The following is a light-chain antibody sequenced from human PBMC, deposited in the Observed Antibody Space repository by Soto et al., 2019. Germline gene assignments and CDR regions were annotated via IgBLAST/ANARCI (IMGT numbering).Light chain of an antibody. J-gene: IGKJ1*01. CDR1: QPVSTY. CDR2: AAS. Sequence: EILMTQSPSSLSASIGDRVTISCLTSQPVSTYLNWYQHKPGRGPTLLIYAASSLQSGVPSRFSGSGSGTDFTLTIGSLQPEDFATYYCQQTSSSPWTFGQGTKVDI. V-gene: IGKV1-39*01. CDR3: QQTSSSPWT.